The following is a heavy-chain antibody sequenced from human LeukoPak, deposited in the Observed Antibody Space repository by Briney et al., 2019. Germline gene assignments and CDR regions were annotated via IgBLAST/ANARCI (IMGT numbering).Heavy chain of an antibody. CDR1: GGSISSYY. Sequence: PSETLSLTCTVSGGSISSYYWSWIRQPAGKGLEWIGRIYTSGSTNYNPSHKSRVTISVDTSKNQFSLKLSSVTAADTAVYYCARVRDYDFWSGYYTGPRYYYYYMDVWGKGTTVTVSS. CDR3: ARVRDYDFWSGYYTGPRYYYYYMDV. D-gene: IGHD3-3*01. CDR2: IYTSGST. V-gene: IGHV4-4*07. J-gene: IGHJ6*03.